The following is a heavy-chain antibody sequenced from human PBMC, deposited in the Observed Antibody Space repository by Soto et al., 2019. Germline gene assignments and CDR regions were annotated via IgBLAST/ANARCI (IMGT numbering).Heavy chain of an antibody. CDR2: ISWDGSSR. V-gene: IGHV3-43*01. D-gene: IGHD2-8*01. CDR3: AKVPIKKRCNYGMDV. Sequence: SGGSLRLSCAASGFPFDGYTMYLVRQGPGKGLEWVSLISWDGSSRYYADSVKGRFTISRDNGKGFLYLQMNSLRTEDTASYYCAKVPIKKRCNYGMDVWGQGTTVTVSS. CDR1: GFPFDGYT. J-gene: IGHJ6*02.